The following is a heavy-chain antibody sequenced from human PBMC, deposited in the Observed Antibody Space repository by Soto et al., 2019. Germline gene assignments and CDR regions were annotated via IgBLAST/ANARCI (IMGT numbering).Heavy chain of an antibody. J-gene: IGHJ4*02. CDR2: IYSGGST. CDR1: GGSISQYY. V-gene: IGHV4-4*07. CDR3: ARGPGGFGDFSLDY. D-gene: IGHD3-10*01. Sequence: QVQLQESGPGLVKPSETLSLSCGVSGGSISQYYWSWIRQPAGKGLEWIGRIYSGGSTNYNPSLECRVSMSVDTSKYMFSLKLSSVTVADTAVYYCARGPGGFGDFSLDYWGQGTLVTVSS.